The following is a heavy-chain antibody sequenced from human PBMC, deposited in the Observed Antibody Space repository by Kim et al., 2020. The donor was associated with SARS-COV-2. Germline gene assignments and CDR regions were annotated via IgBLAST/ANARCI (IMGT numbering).Heavy chain of an antibody. D-gene: IGHD5-18*01. V-gene: IGHV1-69*01. J-gene: IGHJ6*02. Sequence: EQKFQGRVTITADESTGTAYMELSSLRSEDTAVYYCARAVTAMVTYYGMDLWGQGTTVTVSS. CDR3: ARAVTAMVTYYGMDL.